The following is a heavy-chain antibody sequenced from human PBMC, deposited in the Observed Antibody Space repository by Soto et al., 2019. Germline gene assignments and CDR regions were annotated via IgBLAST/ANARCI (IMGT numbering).Heavy chain of an antibody. Sequence: GASVKVSCKASGGTFSSYTISWVRQAPGQGLEWMGRIIPILGIANYAQKFQGRVTITADKSTSTAYMELSSLRSEDTAVYYCATNYGSGSLAYYYYGMDGWGQGTMVTVSS. CDR2: IIPILGIA. CDR1: GGTFSSYT. CDR3: ATNYGSGSLAYYYYGMDG. V-gene: IGHV1-69*02. J-gene: IGHJ6*02. D-gene: IGHD3-10*01.